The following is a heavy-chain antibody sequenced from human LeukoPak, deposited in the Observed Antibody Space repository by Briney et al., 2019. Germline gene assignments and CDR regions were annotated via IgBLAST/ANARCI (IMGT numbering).Heavy chain of an antibody. CDR1: GFTFSNYV. J-gene: IGHJ4*02. CDR3: ARYSGNYGLDY. D-gene: IGHD4-17*01. Sequence: GGXXRLSCAASGFTFSNYVIHWVRQPPGKGLEWVSLIRYDGSSKYYADSVRGRFTISRDNSKNTLYLQMNSLRAEDTAVYYCARYSGNYGLDYWGQGTLVTVSS. V-gene: IGHV3-30*02. CDR2: IRYDGSSK.